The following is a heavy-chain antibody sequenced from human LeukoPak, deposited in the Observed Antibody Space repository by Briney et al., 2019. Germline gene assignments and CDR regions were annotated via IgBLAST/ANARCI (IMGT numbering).Heavy chain of an antibody. V-gene: IGHV1-2*02. J-gene: IGHJ5*02. D-gene: IGHD2-2*01. CDR3: ARDAPYQLLINWFDP. Sequence: ASVKVSCKASGYTFTGYYMHWVRQAPGQGLEWMGWINPNSGGTNYAQKFQGRVTMTRDMSISTAYMELSRLRSDDTAVYYCARDAPYQLLINWFDPWGQGTLVTVSS. CDR1: GYTFTGYY. CDR2: INPNSGGT.